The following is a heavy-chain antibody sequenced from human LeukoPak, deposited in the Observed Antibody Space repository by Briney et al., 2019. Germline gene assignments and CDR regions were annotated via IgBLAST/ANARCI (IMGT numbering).Heavy chain of an antibody. Sequence: SETLSLTCTVPGGSISSSSYYWGWIRQPPGKGLEWIGSIYYSGSTYYNPSLKSRVTISVDTSKNQLSLKLTSVTAADTAVYYCARRRENYYPYFDYWGQGTLVTVSS. CDR1: GGSISSSSYY. J-gene: IGHJ4*02. V-gene: IGHV4-39*01. D-gene: IGHD1-26*01. CDR3: ARRRENYYPYFDY. CDR2: IYYSGST.